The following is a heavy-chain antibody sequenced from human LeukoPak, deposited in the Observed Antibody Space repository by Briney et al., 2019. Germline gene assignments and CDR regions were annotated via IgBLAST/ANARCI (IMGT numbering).Heavy chain of an antibody. J-gene: IGHJ4*02. Sequence: GGSLRLSCAASGFTVSSNYMSWVRQAPGKGLEWVSSISNSGGSTCYADSVKGRFTISRDNSKNTLYLQMNSLRAEDTAVYYCAKEGFDSWGQGTLVTVSS. V-gene: IGHV3-23*01. CDR3: AKEGFDS. CDR1: GFTVSSNY. CDR2: ISNSGGST.